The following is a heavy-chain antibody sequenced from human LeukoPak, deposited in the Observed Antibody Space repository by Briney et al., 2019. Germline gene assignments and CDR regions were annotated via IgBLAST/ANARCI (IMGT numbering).Heavy chain of an antibody. J-gene: IGHJ4*02. D-gene: IGHD2-2*01. CDR3: ARDGTSTDDY. CDR1: GYTFSNFG. V-gene: IGHV1-18*01. CDR2: ISGNNDNP. Sequence: ASVKVSCKASGYTFSNFGINWVRQAPGQRLEWMGWISGNNDNPNYGQKFQGRFTVTTDSSTNTAYMELTNLRFDDTAVYYCARDGTSTDDYWGQGTLVTVSS.